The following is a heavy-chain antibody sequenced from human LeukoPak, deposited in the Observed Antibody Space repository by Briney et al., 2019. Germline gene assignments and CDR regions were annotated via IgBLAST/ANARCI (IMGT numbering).Heavy chain of an antibody. D-gene: IGHD4-17*01. V-gene: IGHV3-48*03. J-gene: IGHJ1*01. CDR1: GFTFRSPE. CDR3: ARDSYNGDYVPGYFQH. Sequence: GGSLRLSCATSGFTFRSPEMNWVRQAPGKGLEWVSYISGTGNTIYYTDSVKGRFTISRDNAKNSLYLQMNSLRAEDTAVYYCARDSYNGDYVPGYFQHWGQGTLVTVSS. CDR2: ISGTGNTI.